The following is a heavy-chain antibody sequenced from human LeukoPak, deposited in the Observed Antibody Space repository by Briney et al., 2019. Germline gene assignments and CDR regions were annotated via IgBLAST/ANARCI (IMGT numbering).Heavy chain of an antibody. CDR1: GFTFSSYG. CDR3: AKDRNYYYGSGLIPDY. CDR2: IAYDGSNK. V-gene: IGHV3-30*18. D-gene: IGHD3-10*01. J-gene: IGHJ4*02. Sequence: PGGSLRLSCAASGFTFSSYGMHWVRQAPGKGLEWVAVIAYDGSNKKYADSVKGRFTISRDNSKNTLYLQMNSLRAEDTAVYYCAKDRNYYYGSGLIPDYWGQGTLVTVSS.